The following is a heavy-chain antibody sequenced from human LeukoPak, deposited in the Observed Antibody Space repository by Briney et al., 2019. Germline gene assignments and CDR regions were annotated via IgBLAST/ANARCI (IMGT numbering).Heavy chain of an antibody. CDR2: LYTGGIR. D-gene: IGHD2-8*01. V-gene: IGHV3-53*01. Sequence: GGSLRLSCEASGFSVTNNYMSWFRLAPGKWLEWVSVLYTGGIRYYAGFVRGRFTISRDDSKNTLYLQMNNLRAEDTAIYYCTKMFTKDNWYGGPDYWGQGTLVTVSS. J-gene: IGHJ4*02. CDR3: TKMFTKDNWYGGPDY. CDR1: GFSVTNNY.